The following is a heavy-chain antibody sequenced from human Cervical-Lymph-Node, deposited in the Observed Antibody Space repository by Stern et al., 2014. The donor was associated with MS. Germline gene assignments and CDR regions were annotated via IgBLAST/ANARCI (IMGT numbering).Heavy chain of an antibody. CDR3: ARDRRYYDSSGSTLFDY. V-gene: IGHV3-7*03. CDR1: GFTFSSYW. D-gene: IGHD3-22*01. J-gene: IGHJ4*02. CDR2: IKQDGSEK. Sequence: EVQLVESGGGLVQPGGSLRLSCAASGFTFSSYWMSWVRQAPGKGLEWVANIKQDGSEKYYVDSVKGRFTISRDNAKNSLYLQMNSLRAEDTAVYYCARDRRYYDSSGSTLFDYWGQGTLVTVSS.